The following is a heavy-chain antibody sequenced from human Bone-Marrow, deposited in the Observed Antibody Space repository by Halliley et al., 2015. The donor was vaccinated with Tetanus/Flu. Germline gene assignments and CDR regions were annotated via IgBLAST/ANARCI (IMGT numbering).Heavy chain of an antibody. CDR3: ARDNYDSSGYYYRWFAP. D-gene: IGHD3-22*01. CDR2: TYNGDKT. J-gene: IGHJ5*02. Sequence: TYNGDKTYSADSVKGRFSISRDNSKNTLYLQMNSLRAEDTAVYYCARDNYDSSGYYYRWFAPWGQGTLVTVSS. V-gene: IGHV3-53*01.